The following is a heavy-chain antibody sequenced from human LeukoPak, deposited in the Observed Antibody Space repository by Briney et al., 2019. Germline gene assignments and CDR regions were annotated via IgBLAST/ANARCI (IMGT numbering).Heavy chain of an antibody. J-gene: IGHJ3*02. Sequence: PGGSLRLSCAASGFTFSSYEMNWVRQAPGKGLEWVSYISSSGSTIYYADSVKGRFAISRDNAKNSLYLQMNSLRAEDTAVYYCARGIVGATDDAFDIWGQGTMVTVSS. V-gene: IGHV3-48*03. CDR3: ARGIVGATDDAFDI. CDR2: ISSSGSTI. CDR1: GFTFSSYE. D-gene: IGHD1-26*01.